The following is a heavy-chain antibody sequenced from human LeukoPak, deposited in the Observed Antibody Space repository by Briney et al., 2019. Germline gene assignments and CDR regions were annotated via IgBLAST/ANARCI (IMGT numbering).Heavy chain of an antibody. D-gene: IGHD3-10*01. CDR3: ARAGPGAMVRGVDWYFDL. CDR1: GYSFTSYW. CDR2: IYPGDSDT. V-gene: IGHV5-51*01. J-gene: IGHJ2*01. Sequence: HGESLKISCKGPGYSFTSYWIGWVRQMPGKGLEWMGIIYPGDSDTRYSPSFQGQVTISADKSISTAYLQWSSLKASDTAMYYCARAGPGAMVRGVDWYFDLWGRGTLVTVSS.